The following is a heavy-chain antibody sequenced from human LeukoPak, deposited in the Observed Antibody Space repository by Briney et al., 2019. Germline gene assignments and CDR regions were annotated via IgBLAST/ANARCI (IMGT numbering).Heavy chain of an antibody. CDR1: GFTFSSYA. D-gene: IGHD4-17*01. CDR3: AKRYGDSGGN. CDR2: ISGSGTST. V-gene: IGHV3-23*01. J-gene: IGHJ4*02. Sequence: GGSLRLSCAASGFTFSSYAMSWVRQAPGKGLEWVSAISGSGTSTYYADSVKGRFTISRDNSKNTLYLQMNFLRAEDTAVYYCAKRYGDSGGNWGQGTLVTVSS.